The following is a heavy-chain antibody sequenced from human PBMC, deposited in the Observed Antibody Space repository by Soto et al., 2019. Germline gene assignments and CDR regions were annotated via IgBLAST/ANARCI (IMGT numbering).Heavy chain of an antibody. Sequence: GGSLRLSCEASGSTFTNYWMHWVRQAPGKGLVWVSRVDNDGSIATYADSVKGRFTISRDNAKNTLYLQMNSLRAENTAVYYCARDTPHNYFDPWGQGILVTVSS. V-gene: IGHV3-74*01. J-gene: IGHJ5*02. CDR2: VDNDGSIA. CDR1: GSTFTNYW. CDR3: ARDTPHNYFDP.